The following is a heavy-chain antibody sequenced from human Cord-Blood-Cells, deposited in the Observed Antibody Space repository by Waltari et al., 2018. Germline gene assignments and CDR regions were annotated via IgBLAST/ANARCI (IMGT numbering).Heavy chain of an antibody. D-gene: IGHD2-21*01. CDR2: ITGSGGST. Sequence: EVQLLESGGGLVQPGGSLRLSCAASGFTFSSFALSWVRQAPGKGLEWVSAITGSGGSTYYADSVKGRFTISRDNSKNTLYLQMNSLRAEDTAVYYCATRPSLFHYWGQGTLVTVSS. J-gene: IGHJ4*02. CDR3: ATRPSLFHY. CDR1: GFTFSSFA. V-gene: IGHV3-23*01.